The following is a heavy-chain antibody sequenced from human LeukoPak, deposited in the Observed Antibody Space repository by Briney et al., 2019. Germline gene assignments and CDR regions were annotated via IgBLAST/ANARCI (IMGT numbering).Heavy chain of an antibody. Sequence: GGSLRLSCAASGFTFSSYAMSWVRQAPGKGLEWVSAISGSGGSTYYADSVKGRFTISRDNSKNTLYLQMNSLRAEDTAVYYCAKTDGGSGSYYNQPDAFDIWGQGTMVTVSS. J-gene: IGHJ3*02. CDR3: AKTDGGSGSYYNQPDAFDI. D-gene: IGHD3-10*01. CDR2: ISGSGGST. CDR1: GFTFSSYA. V-gene: IGHV3-23*01.